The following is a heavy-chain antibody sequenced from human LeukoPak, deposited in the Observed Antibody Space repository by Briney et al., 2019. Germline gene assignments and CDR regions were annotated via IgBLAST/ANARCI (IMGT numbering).Heavy chain of an antibody. V-gene: IGHV4-61*01. CDR3: ARPGDYAGGAFDT. CDR1: GGSISSGSYY. J-gene: IGHJ3*02. D-gene: IGHD4-17*01. Sequence: SETLSLTCTVSGGSISSGSYYWSWIRQPPGKGLEWIGYIYYSGNTNYNPSLKSRVTISVDTSKNQFSLKLTSVTAADTAVYYCARPGDYAGGAFDTWGQGTMVTVSS. CDR2: IYYSGNT.